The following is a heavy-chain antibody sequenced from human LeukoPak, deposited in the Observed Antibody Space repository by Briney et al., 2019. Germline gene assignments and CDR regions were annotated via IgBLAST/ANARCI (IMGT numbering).Heavy chain of an antibody. V-gene: IGHV1-69*06. Sequence: ASVKVSCKASGYTFTSYGISWVRQAPGQGLEWMGGIIPIFGTANYAQKFQGRVTITADKSTSTAYMELSSLRSEDTAVYYCARGWQKVRGVMFYYYYYYYMDVWGKGTTVTVSS. D-gene: IGHD3-10*01. CDR1: GYTFTSYG. J-gene: IGHJ6*03. CDR2: IIPIFGTA. CDR3: ARGWQKVRGVMFYYYYYYYMDV.